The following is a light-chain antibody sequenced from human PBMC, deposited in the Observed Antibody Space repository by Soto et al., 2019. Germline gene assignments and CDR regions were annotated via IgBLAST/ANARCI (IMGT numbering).Light chain of an antibody. J-gene: IGLJ1*01. Sequence: QSVLTQPASVSGSPGQSITISCTGTSSDVGGYSYVSWYQQHPGKAPKLMIYEVSNRPSGVSNRFSGSKSGNTASLTISGLQAEDEADYYCSSYTSSSIPVFGTGTKVT. V-gene: IGLV2-14*01. CDR1: SSDVGGYSY. CDR3: SSYTSSSIPV. CDR2: EVS.